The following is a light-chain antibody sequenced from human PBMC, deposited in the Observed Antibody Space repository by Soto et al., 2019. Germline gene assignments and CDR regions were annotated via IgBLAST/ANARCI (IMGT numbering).Light chain of an antibody. V-gene: IGKV1-5*03. CDR3: QQYDDYPRT. CDR2: KAS. J-gene: IGKJ1*01. Sequence: DIQMTQSPSTLSASVGDRVTITCRASQSISNWLAWYQQKLGKAPKLLTYKASNLETGVPSRFSGSGSGTEFTLTISSLQPDDFAIYYCQQYDDYPRTFGQGTKVEIK. CDR1: QSISNW.